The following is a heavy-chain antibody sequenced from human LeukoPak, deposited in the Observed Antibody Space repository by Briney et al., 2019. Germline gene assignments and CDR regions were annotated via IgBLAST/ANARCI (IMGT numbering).Heavy chain of an antibody. CDR1: GFTFGDYA. CDR2: IRSKAYGGTT. J-gene: IGHJ5*02. CDR3: TRDRMVIRHAGCSGGSCYSGQPYNWFDP. V-gene: IGHV3-49*04. Sequence: PGRSLRLSCTASGFTFGDYAMSWVRQAPGKGLEWVGFIRSKAYGGTTEYAASVKGRFTISRDDSKSIAYLQMNSLKTEDTAVYYCTRDRMVIRHAGCSGGSCYSGQPYNWFDPWGQGTLVTVSS. D-gene: IGHD2-15*01.